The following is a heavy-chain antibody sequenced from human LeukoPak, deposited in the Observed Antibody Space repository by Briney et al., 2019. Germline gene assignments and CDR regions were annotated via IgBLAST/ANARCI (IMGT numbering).Heavy chain of an antibody. CDR1: GGSISSSSYY. CDR2: IYYSGST. J-gene: IGHJ4*02. Sequence: PSETLSLTYTVSGGSISSSSYYWGWIRQPPRKGLEWIGSIYYSGSTYYNPSLKSRVTISVDTSKNQFSLKLSSVTAADTAVYYCATLGYYDILTGTYWGQGTLVTVSS. CDR3: ATLGYYDILTGTY. V-gene: IGHV4-39*01. D-gene: IGHD3-9*01.